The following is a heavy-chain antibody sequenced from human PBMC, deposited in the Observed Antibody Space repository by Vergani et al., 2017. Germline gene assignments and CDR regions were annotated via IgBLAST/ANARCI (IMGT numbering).Heavy chain of an antibody. D-gene: IGHD6-19*01. CDR2: SYTSGST. CDR1: GGSISSYY. CDR3: ARGQWRTRGAGYAVDI. Sequence: QVQLQESGPGLVKPSETLSLTCTVSGGSISSYYWSWIRQPAGKGLEWIGRSYTSGSTNYNPSRKSLVPMSVDTSKNQFSLKLSSVTAADTAVYYCARGQWRTRGAGYAVDIWGQGTMVTVSS. J-gene: IGHJ3*02. V-gene: IGHV4-4*07.